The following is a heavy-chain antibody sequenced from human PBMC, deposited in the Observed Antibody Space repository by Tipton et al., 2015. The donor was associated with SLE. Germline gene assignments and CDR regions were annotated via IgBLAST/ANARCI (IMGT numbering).Heavy chain of an antibody. J-gene: IGHJ6*03. Sequence: TLSLTCTVSGGSISSYYWSWIRQPPGKGLEWIGYIYYSGSTNYNPSLKSRVTISVDTSKNQFSLKLSSVTAADTAVYYCARDRGIAARPSYYYYYMDVWGKGTTATVSS. CDR3: ARDRGIAARPSYYYYYMDV. V-gene: IGHV4-59*01. D-gene: IGHD6-6*01. CDR1: GGSISSYY. CDR2: IYYSGST.